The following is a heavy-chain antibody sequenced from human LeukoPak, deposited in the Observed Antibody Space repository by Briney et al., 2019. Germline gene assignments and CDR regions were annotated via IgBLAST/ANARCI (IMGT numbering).Heavy chain of an antibody. CDR2: IYSAEST. J-gene: IGHJ4*02. V-gene: IGHV3-53*01. Sequence: GGSLRLSCAASGFTVSNTYMSWVRQAPGKGLEWVSAIYSAESTYYVDSVKGRFTISRDNSENTLYLQMNSLRAEDTAVYYCARLHRRQMTSFDYWGQGTLITVSS. CDR3: ARLHRRQMTSFDY. D-gene: IGHD1-1*01. CDR1: GFTVSNTY.